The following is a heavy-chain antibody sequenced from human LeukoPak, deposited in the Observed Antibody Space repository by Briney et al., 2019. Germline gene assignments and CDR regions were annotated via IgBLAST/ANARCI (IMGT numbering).Heavy chain of an antibody. CDR1: GFTFSSYA. CDR3: ARGGSGSYLTPNWFDP. J-gene: IGHJ5*02. V-gene: IGHV3-64*01. D-gene: IGHD3-10*01. CDR2: ISSNGGST. Sequence: WGSLRLSCAASGFTFSSYAMHWVRQAPGKGLEYVSAISSNGGSTYYANSVRGRFTISRDNSKNTLYLQMGSLRAEDMAVYYCARGGSGSYLTPNWFDPWGQGTLVTVSS.